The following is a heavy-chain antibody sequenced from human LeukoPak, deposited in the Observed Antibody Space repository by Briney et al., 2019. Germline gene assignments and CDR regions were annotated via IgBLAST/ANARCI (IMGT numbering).Heavy chain of an antibody. CDR3: ARDRYSGSYYGYNWFDP. Sequence: SQTLSLTCAISGDSVSSNSAAWNWIRQSPSRGLEWLGRTYYRSKWYNDYAVSVKSRITINPDTSKNQFSLQLNSVTPEDTAVYYCARDRYSGSYYGYNWFDPWGQGTLATVSS. V-gene: IGHV6-1*01. CDR1: GDSVSSNSAA. CDR2: TYYRSKWYN. D-gene: IGHD1-26*01. J-gene: IGHJ5*02.